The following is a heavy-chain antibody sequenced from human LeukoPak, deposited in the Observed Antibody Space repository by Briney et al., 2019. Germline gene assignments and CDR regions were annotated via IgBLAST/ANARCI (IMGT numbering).Heavy chain of an antibody. CDR1: GYTFTGYY. Sequence: ASVKVSCKASGYTFTGYYMHWVRQAPGQGLEWMGWINPNSGGTNYAQKFQGRVTMTRDTSISTAYMELSRLRSEDTAVYYCARGVAVWVSSNNNWFDPWGQGTLVTVSS. J-gene: IGHJ5*02. CDR2: INPNSGGT. CDR3: ARGVAVWVSSNNNWFDP. V-gene: IGHV1-2*02. D-gene: IGHD3-16*01.